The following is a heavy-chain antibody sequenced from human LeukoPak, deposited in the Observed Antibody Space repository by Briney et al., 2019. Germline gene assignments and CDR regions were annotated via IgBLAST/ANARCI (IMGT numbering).Heavy chain of an antibody. CDR2: IRYDGSNK. J-gene: IGHJ4*02. CDR1: GFTFSSYG. CDR3: AKKGPGSGSYYNGFDY. Sequence: GGSLRLSCAASGFTFSSYGMHWVRQAPGKGLEWVAFIRYDGSNKYYADSVEGRFTISRDNSKNTLYLQMNSLRAEDTAVYYCAKKGPGSGSYYNGFDYWGQGTLVTVSS. V-gene: IGHV3-30*02. D-gene: IGHD3-10*01.